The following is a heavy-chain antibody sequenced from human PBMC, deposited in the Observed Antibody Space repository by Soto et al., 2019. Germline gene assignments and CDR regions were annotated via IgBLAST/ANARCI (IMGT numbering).Heavy chain of an antibody. J-gene: IGHJ6*02. V-gene: IGHV5-51*01. D-gene: IGHD6-13*01. CDR1: GYSFTSYW. CDR2: IYPGDSDT. CDR3: ARTSAAGKYYYVMDV. Sequence: GESLKISCKGSGYSFTSYWIGWVRQMPGKGLEWMGIIYPGDSDTRYSPSFQGQVTISADKSISTAYLQWSSLKASDTAMYYCARTSAAGKYYYVMDVWGQGTTDTGSS.